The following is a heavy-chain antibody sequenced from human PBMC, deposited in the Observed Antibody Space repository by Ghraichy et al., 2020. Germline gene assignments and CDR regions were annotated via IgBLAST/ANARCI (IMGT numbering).Heavy chain of an antibody. J-gene: IGHJ6*02. V-gene: IGHV3-23*01. Sequence: GESLNISCAASGFTFSSYAMSWVRQAPGKGLEWVSAISGSGGSTYYADSVKGRFTISRDNSKNTLYLQMNSLRAEDTAVYYCAKDYYGSGSVYYYYGMDVWGQGTTVTVSS. CDR3: AKDYYGSGSVYYYYGMDV. CDR1: GFTFSSYA. D-gene: IGHD3-10*01. CDR2: ISGSGGST.